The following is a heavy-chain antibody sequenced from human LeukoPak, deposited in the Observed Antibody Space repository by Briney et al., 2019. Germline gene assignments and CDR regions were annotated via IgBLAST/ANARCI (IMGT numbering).Heavy chain of an antibody. CDR3: ARDESLIAAAGSPLDY. Sequence: PGRSLRLSCAASGFTFSSYAMHWVRRAPGKGLEWVAVISYDGSNKYYADSVKGRFTISRDNSKNTLYLQMNSLRAEDTAVYYCARDESLIAAAGSPLDYWGQGTLVTVSS. CDR1: GFTFSSYA. J-gene: IGHJ4*02. V-gene: IGHV3-30*04. D-gene: IGHD6-13*01. CDR2: ISYDGSNK.